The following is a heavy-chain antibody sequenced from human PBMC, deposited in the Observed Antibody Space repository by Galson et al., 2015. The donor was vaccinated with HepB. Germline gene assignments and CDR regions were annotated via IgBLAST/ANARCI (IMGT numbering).Heavy chain of an antibody. Sequence: SLRLSCAASGFTFSSYGMHWVRQAPGKGLEWVAVIWYDGSNKYYADSVKGRFTISRDNSKNTLYLQMNSLRAEDTAVYYCARDGNSFSWGKWFDPWGQGTLVTVSS. J-gene: IGHJ5*02. D-gene: IGHD3-16*01. CDR3: ARDGNSFSWGKWFDP. CDR2: IWYDGSNK. CDR1: GFTFSSYG. V-gene: IGHV3-33*08.